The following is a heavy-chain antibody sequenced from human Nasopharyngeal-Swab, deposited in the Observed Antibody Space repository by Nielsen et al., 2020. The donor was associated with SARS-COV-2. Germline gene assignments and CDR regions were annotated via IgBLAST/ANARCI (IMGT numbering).Heavy chain of an antibody. V-gene: IGHV3-33*01. CDR2: IWYDGSNK. CDR3: ARDLGATLDV. Sequence: GESLKISCAASGFTFSSYGMHWVRQAPGKGLEWVAVIWYDGSNKYYADSVKGRFTISRDNSKNTLYLQMNSLRAEDTAVCYCARDLGATLDVWGQGTLVTVSS. J-gene: IGHJ4*02. CDR1: GFTFSSYG. D-gene: IGHD1-26*01.